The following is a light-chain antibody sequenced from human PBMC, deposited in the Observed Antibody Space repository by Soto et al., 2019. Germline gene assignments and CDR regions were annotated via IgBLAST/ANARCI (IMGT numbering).Light chain of an antibody. J-gene: IGKJ1*01. CDR1: QPISTY. V-gene: IGKV1-39*01. CDR3: QQNYYTPQT. Sequence: DIQMTQSPSSLSASEGDRVIITCRASQPISTYLNWFQQKPGKAPKLLIYAASTLHSGVPSRFSGSGSGTEFTLTINSLQPDDFATYYCQQNYYTPQTFGQGTKVDI. CDR2: AAS.